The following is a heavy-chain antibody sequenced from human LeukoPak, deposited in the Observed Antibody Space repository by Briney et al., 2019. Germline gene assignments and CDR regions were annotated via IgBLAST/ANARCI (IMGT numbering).Heavy chain of an antibody. J-gene: IGHJ6*03. CDR1: GFTFSNYW. Sequence: GGSLRLSCAASGFTFSNYWMHWVRQAPGKGLVWVSRIISDGSSTSYADSVKGRFTISGDNAKNTLYLQMNSLRAEDTAVYYCARVSSGSYFGYYYYYMDVWGKGTTVTVSS. V-gene: IGHV3-74*01. CDR3: ARVSSGSYFGYYYYYMDV. D-gene: IGHD1-26*01. CDR2: IISDGSST.